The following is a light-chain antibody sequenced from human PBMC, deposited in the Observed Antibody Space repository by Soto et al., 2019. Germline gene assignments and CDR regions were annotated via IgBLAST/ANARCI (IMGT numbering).Light chain of an antibody. J-gene: IGLJ3*02. CDR2: EGS. V-gene: IGLV2-23*01. CDR1: SSDVGSYNL. CDR3: CSFARGSTLV. Sequence: QSVLTQPASVSGSPGQSITISCTGTSSDVGSYNLVSWYQQHPGNAPKLMIYEGSKRPSGVSNRFFGSKSGNTASLTISGLQGEDEADYYCCSFARGSTLVFGGGTKVTVL.